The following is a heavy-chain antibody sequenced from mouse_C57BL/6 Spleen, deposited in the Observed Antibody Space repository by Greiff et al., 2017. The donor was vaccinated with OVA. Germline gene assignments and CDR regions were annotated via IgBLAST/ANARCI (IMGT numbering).Heavy chain of an antibody. J-gene: IGHJ2*01. D-gene: IGHD1-1*01. CDR1: GYAFSSYW. CDR2: IYPGDGDT. CDR3: ARFTTVDFDY. Sequence: VKLMESGAELVKPGASVKISCKASGYAFSSYWMNWVKQRPGKGLEWIGQIYPGDGDTNYNGKFKGKATLTADKSSSTAYMQLSSLTSEDSAVYFCARFTTVDFDYWGQGTTLTVSS. V-gene: IGHV1-80*01.